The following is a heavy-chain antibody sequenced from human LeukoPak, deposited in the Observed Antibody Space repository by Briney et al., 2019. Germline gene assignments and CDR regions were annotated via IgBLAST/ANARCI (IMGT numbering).Heavy chain of an antibody. V-gene: IGHV4-34*01. CDR2: INHSGST. CDR1: GGSFSGFY. CDR3: ACDIVVVVAARGNPGAAPVSWFDP. Sequence: SETLSLTCAVYGGSFSGFYWSWIRQPPGKGLEWIGEINHSGSTNYNPSLKSRVTISVDTSENQFSLKRSSVTAADTAVYYCACDIVVVVAARGNPGAAPVSWFDPWGQGTLVTVSS. D-gene: IGHD2-15*01. J-gene: IGHJ5*02.